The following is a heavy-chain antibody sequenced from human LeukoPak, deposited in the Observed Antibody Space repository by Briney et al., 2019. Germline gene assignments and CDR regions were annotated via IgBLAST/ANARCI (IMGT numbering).Heavy chain of an antibody. CDR2: LTSGGVSA. J-gene: IGHJ4*02. CDR3: ASSLNTVMVSPYYLEY. Sequence: GGSLRLSCAASGFTLSDYSMTWVRQAPGQGLEWISFLTSGGVSAFYADSVRDRFTVSRDDARNSLSLYMNTLRADDTAVYYCASSLNTVMVSPYYLEYWGPGTLVTVSS. CDR1: GFTLSDYS. V-gene: IGHV3-11*04. D-gene: IGHD5-18*01.